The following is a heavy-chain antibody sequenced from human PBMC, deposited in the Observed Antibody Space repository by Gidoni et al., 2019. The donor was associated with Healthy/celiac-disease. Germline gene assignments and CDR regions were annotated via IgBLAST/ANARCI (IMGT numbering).Heavy chain of an antibody. CDR2: IRYDGSNK. V-gene: IGHV3-30*02. J-gene: IGHJ4*02. CDR1: GFTFSSYG. CDR3: AKGGGAHLELDY. D-gene: IGHD1-26*01. Sequence: QVQLVESGGGVVQPGGSLRLSCAASGFTFSSYGMHWVRQAPGKGLEWVAFIRYDGSNKYYADSVKGRFTISRDNSKNTLYLQMNSLRAEDTAVYYCAKGGGAHLELDYWGQGTLVTVSS.